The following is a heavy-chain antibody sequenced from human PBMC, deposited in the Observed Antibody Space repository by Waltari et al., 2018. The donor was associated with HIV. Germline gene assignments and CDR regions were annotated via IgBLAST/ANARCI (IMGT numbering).Heavy chain of an antibody. Sequence: EVHLVDSGGGLVQPGRSLRLSCAASGFTFDDYAMHWVRQAPGKGRGWGSGMTWNSASIAYAGSVEGRFTISRDNAKNSLYLQMNSLRAEDTALYYCARDGEFGSGSFYYFDYWGQGTLVTVSS. CDR1: GFTFDDYA. J-gene: IGHJ4*02. CDR2: MTWNSASI. CDR3: ARDGEFGSGSFYYFDY. V-gene: IGHV3-9*01. D-gene: IGHD3-10*01.